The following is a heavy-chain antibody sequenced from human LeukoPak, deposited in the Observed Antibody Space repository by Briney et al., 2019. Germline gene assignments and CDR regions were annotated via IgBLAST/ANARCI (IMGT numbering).Heavy chain of an antibody. CDR1: GFTFSSYA. D-gene: IGHD3-22*01. V-gene: IGHV3-23*01. CDR2: ISGSGGST. Sequence: GGSLRLSCAASGFTFSSYAMSWVRQAPGKGLEWVSAISGSGGSTYYADSVKGRFTISRDNSKSTLYLQMNSLRAEDTAVYYCAKIRDYYDSSGYYLDHWGQGTLVTVSS. CDR3: AKIRDYYDSSGYYLDH. J-gene: IGHJ4*02.